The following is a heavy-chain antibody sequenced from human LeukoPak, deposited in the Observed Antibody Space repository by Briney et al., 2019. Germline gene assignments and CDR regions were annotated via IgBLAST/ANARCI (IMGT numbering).Heavy chain of an antibody. Sequence: GGSLRLSCAASGFTFSNYAMSWVRQAPGKGLEWVSGISGSGGSTYYADSVKGRFTISRDNSKNTLYLQMNSLRAEDTAVYYCAKNRMVRGVITDCYFDYWGQGTLVTVSS. CDR2: ISGSGGST. V-gene: IGHV3-23*01. CDR1: GFTFSNYA. CDR3: AKNRMVRGVITDCYFDY. D-gene: IGHD3-10*01. J-gene: IGHJ4*02.